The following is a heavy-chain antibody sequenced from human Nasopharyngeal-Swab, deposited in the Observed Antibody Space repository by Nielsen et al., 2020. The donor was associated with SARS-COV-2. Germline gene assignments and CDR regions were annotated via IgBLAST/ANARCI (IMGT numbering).Heavy chain of an antibody. Sequence: VRQAPGKGLEWVAVISYDGSNKYYADSVKGRFTISRDNSKNTLYLQMNSLRAEDTAVCYCAKLGSIVGATTGYWGQGTLVTVSS. D-gene: IGHD1-26*01. CDR2: ISYDGSNK. V-gene: IGHV3-30*18. CDR3: AKLGSIVGATTGY. J-gene: IGHJ4*02.